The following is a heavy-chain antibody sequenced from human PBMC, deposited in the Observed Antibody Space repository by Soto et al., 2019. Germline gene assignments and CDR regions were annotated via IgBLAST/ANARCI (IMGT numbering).Heavy chain of an antibody. CDR2: ISYDGSNK. Sequence: QVQLVESGGGVVQPGRSLRLSCAASGFTFSSYGMHWVRQAPGKGLEWVAVISYDGSNKYYADSVKGRFTISRDNSKNTLYLQMISLRAEDTAVYYCAKDSLEVGATLGYWGQGTLVTVSS. J-gene: IGHJ4*02. D-gene: IGHD1-26*01. CDR3: AKDSLEVGATLGY. CDR1: GFTFSSYG. V-gene: IGHV3-30*18.